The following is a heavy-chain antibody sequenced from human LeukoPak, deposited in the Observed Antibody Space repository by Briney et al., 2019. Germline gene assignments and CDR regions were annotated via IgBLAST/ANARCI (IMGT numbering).Heavy chain of an antibody. CDR2: IIPILGIA. CDR3: AREGYCSSTSCYNWFDP. J-gene: IGHJ5*02. Sequence: ASVKVSCKASGGTFSSYAISWVRQAPGQGLEWMGRIIPILGIANYAQKFQGRVTITADKSTSTAYMELSSLRSEDTAVHYCAREGYCSSTSCYNWFDPWGQGTLVTVSS. V-gene: IGHV1-69*04. D-gene: IGHD2-2*01. CDR1: GGTFSSYA.